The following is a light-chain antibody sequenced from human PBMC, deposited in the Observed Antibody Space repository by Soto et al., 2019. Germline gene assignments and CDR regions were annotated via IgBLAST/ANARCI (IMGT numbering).Light chain of an antibody. CDR3: QQSYSTLFT. J-gene: IGKJ3*01. CDR2: AAS. CDR1: QSISSY. V-gene: IGKV1-39*01. Sequence: DIQMTQSPSSLSASVGDRVTITCRASQSISSYLNWYQQKPGKAPKLLIYAASSWQSVVPSRFSGSGSGTDFTLTISSLQPEDFATYYCQQSYSTLFTFGPGTKVDIK.